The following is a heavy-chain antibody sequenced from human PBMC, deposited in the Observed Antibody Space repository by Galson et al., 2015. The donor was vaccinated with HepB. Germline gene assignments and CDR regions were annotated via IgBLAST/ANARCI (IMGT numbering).Heavy chain of an antibody. D-gene: IGHD2-2*01. CDR1: GFTFTKYG. J-gene: IGHJ4*02. Sequence: SLRLSCATSGFTFTKYGMHWVRQAPGKGQEWVALIWSDGSDKNYADSVKGRFTISRDNSKNTVSLQIDSLRADDTGVYYCARDRCYCGSPSGSRLAPNYWGQGTLVTVSS. CDR3: ARDRCYCGSPSGSRLAPNY. V-gene: IGHV3-33*01. CDR2: IWSDGSDK.